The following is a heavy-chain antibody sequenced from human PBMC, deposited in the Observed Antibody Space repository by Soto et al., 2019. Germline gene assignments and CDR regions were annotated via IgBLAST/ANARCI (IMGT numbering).Heavy chain of an antibody. CDR2: IKKDGSQK. V-gene: IGHV3-7*01. Sequence: EVQLVESGGGLVRPGGSLRLSCETSGFTFSNYWMTWVRQAPEKGLEWVANIKKDGSQKNFVDSVKGRFTISRDNAKNSLYLQMDSLRVEDTAIYYCVKEIASAQWGQGTLVTVSS. D-gene: IGHD6-25*01. CDR3: VKEIASAQ. CDR1: GFTFSNYW. J-gene: IGHJ4*02.